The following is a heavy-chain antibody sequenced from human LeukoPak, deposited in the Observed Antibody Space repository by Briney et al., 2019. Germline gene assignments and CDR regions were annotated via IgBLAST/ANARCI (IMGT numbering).Heavy chain of an antibody. CDR3: ARDSSGWSLDDY. D-gene: IGHD6-19*01. Sequence: ASVKVSCKASGYTFTSYYMHWLRQAPGQGLEWMGIINPSGGSTSYAQKFQGRVTMTGDTSTSTVYMELSSLRSEDTAVYYCARDSSGWSLDDYWGQGTLVTVSS. CDR1: GYTFTSYY. J-gene: IGHJ4*02. CDR2: INPSGGST. V-gene: IGHV1-46*01.